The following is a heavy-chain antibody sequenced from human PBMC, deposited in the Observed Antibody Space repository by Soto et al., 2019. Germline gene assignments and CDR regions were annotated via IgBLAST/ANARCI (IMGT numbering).Heavy chain of an antibody. CDR1: GGSISSYY. V-gene: IGHV4-59*08. Sequence: SETLSLTCTVSGGSISSYYWSWIRQPPGKGLEWIGYIYYSGSTNYNPSLKGRVTISVDTSKNQFSLKLSSVTAADTAVYYCARHNYDILTGYYNVMGPNYYFDYWGQGTLVTVSS. CDR2: IYYSGST. J-gene: IGHJ4*02. CDR3: ARHNYDILTGYYNVMGPNYYFDY. D-gene: IGHD3-9*01.